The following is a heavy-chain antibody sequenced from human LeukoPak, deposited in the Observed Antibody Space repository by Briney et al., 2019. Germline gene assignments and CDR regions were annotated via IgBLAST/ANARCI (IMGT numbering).Heavy chain of an antibody. D-gene: IGHD5-18*01. Sequence: GGSLRLSCAASGFTFSSFAMNWVRQAPGKGLEWVSTLSGDGGSTYYADSVKGRFTVSRDNSKNTLYLQMNSLRAEDTAVYYCAKGGGNRITDVWGQGTTVTVSS. J-gene: IGHJ6*02. CDR1: GFTFSSFA. V-gene: IGHV3-23*01. CDR3: AKGGGNRITDV. CDR2: LSGDGGST.